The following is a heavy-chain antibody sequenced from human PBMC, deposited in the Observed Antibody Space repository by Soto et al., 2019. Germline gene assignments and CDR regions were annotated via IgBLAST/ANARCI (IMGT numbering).Heavy chain of an antibody. D-gene: IGHD3-22*01. CDR2: INPNSGGT. CDR1: GYTFTGYY. V-gene: IGHV1-2*02. CDR3: ARNHDYYDSSGYVDDAFNI. Sequence: ASVKVSCKASGYTFTGYYMHWVRQAPGQGLEWMGWINPNSGGTNYAQKFQGRVTMTRDTSISTAYMELSRLRSDDTAVYYCARNHDYYDSSGYVDDAFNIWGQGTMVTVSS. J-gene: IGHJ3*02.